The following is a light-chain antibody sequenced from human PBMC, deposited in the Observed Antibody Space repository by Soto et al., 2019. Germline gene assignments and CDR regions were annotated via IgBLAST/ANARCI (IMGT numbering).Light chain of an antibody. CDR1: QGISSY. CDR3: QQYGSSRT. J-gene: IGKJ1*01. CDR2: AAS. V-gene: IGKV1-9*01. Sequence: IQLTQSPSSLSASVGDRVTITCRASQGISSYLAWYQQKPGKAPKLLIYAASTLQSGVPSRFSGSGSGTDFTLTISRLEPEDFAVYYCQQYGSSRTFGQGTKVEI.